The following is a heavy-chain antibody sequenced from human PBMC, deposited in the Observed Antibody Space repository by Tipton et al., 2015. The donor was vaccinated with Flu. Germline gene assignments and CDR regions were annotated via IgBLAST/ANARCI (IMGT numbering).Heavy chain of an antibody. D-gene: IGHD3-3*01. V-gene: IGHV4-39*07. J-gene: IGHJ5*02. CDR2: IYYSGGT. CDR1: GGSMSSSSYS. Sequence: TLSLTCTVSGGSMSSSSYSWGWIRQPPGKGLEWVGSIYYSGGTYHTPSLKTRVTISVDTSKNQFSLKLSSVTAADTAVYYCARRKGTIQLDPWGQGTLVTGSS. CDR3: ARRKGTIQLDP.